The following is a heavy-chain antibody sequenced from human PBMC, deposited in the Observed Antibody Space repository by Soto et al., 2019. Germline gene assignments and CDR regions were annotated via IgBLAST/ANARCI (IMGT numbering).Heavy chain of an antibody. J-gene: IGHJ4*02. Sequence: VQLVESGGGLVQPGGSLRLSCTASGVTFSNFEMNWVRQAPGKGLEWISFIDSSGSAIYYTDSVKGRFTISRDNTKNSLYLQINSLRAEDTAVYYCASSPHVTQNSYDYVWDTYRYFDYWGQGTLVTVSS. CDR2: IDSSGSAI. CDR3: ASSPHVTQNSYDYVWDTYRYFDY. D-gene: IGHD3-16*02. CDR1: GVTFSNFE. V-gene: IGHV3-48*03.